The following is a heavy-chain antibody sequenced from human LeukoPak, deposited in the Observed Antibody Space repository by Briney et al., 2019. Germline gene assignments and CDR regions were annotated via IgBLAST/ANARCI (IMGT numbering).Heavy chain of an antibody. J-gene: IGHJ4*02. CDR3: ARDTPFIMITFGGVPKEVPGTLDY. CDR2: ISSSGSYI. D-gene: IGHD3-16*01. V-gene: IGHV3-21*01. Sequence: GGSLRLSCAASAFTFSSYSMNWVRQAPGKGLEWVSSISSSGSYIYYADSVKGRFTISRDNAKNSLYLQMNSLRAEDTAVYYCARDTPFIMITFGGVPKEVPGTLDYWGQGTLVTVSS. CDR1: AFTFSSYS.